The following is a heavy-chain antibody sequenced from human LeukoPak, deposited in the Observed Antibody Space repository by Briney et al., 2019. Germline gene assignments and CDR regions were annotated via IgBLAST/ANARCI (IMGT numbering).Heavy chain of an antibody. D-gene: IGHD1-26*01. J-gene: IGHJ1*01. Sequence: GGSLRLSCAASRFTFDDYTMHWVRQAPGKGLEWVSLISWDGVKRHYADSVKGRFTISRDNSKNSLYLQMNSLRTEDTAIYYCAKGRGAKVGATLYLQDWGQGTLVTVSS. V-gene: IGHV3-43*01. CDR3: AKGRGAKVGATLYLQD. CDR1: RFTFDDYT. CDR2: ISWDGVKR.